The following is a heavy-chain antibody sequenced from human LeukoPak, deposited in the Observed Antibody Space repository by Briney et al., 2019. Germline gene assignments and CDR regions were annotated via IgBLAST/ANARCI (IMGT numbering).Heavy chain of an antibody. V-gene: IGHV3-20*04. D-gene: IGHD5-18*01. Sequence: GGSLRLSCAASGFTFDDYGMSWVRQAPGKGLEWVSGINWNGGSTGYADSVKGRFTISRDNAKNSLYMQMNSVRAEDIALYYCARADVDTAMGYFDYWGQGTLVTVSS. CDR1: GFTFDDYG. CDR2: INWNGGST. J-gene: IGHJ4*02. CDR3: ARADVDTAMGYFDY.